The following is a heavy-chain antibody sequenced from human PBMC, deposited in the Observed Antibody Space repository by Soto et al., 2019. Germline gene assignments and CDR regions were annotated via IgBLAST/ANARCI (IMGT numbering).Heavy chain of an antibody. V-gene: IGHV4-4*02. CDR2: IYQSGST. Sequence: QVQLQESGPGLVKPSGTLSLICAVSGGSITSYKWWSWVRQPPGKGLEWIGEIYQSGSTNYNPSLKSRVTISVDKSKNQFSLKLTSVTAADTAVYYCARGSNWNYDSYFGMDVWGQGTTVTVSS. CDR1: GGSITSYKW. D-gene: IGHD1-20*01. J-gene: IGHJ6*02. CDR3: ARGSNWNYDSYFGMDV.